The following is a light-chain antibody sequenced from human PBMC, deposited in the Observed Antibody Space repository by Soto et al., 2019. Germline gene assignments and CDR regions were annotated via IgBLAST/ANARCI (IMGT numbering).Light chain of an antibody. Sequence: EIVLTQSPATLSLSPGERATLSCRASQSVSSYLAWYQQKPGQAPRLLIYGASSRATGIPDCISGGASAKYFRTTISRIDHDFVAFYYCQRRSNPITFGRGTRVEIK. CDR2: GAS. CDR3: QRRSNPIT. V-gene: IGKV3-11*01. J-gene: IGKJ5*01. CDR1: QSVSSY.